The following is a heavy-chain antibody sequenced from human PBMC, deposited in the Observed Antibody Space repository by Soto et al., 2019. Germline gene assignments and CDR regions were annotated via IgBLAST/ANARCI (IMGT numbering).Heavy chain of an antibody. Sequence: GASVKVSCKASGYTFTSYGISWVRQAPGQGLEWMGWISAYNGNTNYAQKLQGRVTMTTDTSTSTAYMELRSLRSGDTAVYYCATPHLVPDAFDIWGQGTMVTVSS. CDR2: ISAYNGNT. CDR1: GYTFTSYG. J-gene: IGHJ3*02. D-gene: IGHD6-6*01. V-gene: IGHV1-18*01. CDR3: ATPHLVPDAFDI.